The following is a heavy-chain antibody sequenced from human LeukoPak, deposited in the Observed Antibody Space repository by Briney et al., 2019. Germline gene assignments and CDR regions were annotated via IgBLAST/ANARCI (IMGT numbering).Heavy chain of an antibody. CDR1: GFTFSSYA. J-gene: IGHJ4*02. V-gene: IGHV3-23*01. CDR3: VKSSSTWYIFDY. CDR2: ISGSGGST. Sequence: GGSLRLSCAASGFTFSSYAMSWVRQAPGKGLEWVSAISGSGGSTYYADSVKGRFTISRDNSKNTLYLQMSSLRVDDTAIYYCVKSSSTWYIFDYWGQGTLVTVAS. D-gene: IGHD6-13*01.